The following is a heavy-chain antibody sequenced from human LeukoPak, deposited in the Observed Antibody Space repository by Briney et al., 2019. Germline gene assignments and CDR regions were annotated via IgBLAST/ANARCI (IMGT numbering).Heavy chain of an antibody. D-gene: IGHD3-3*01. CDR2: ISGSGGST. J-gene: IGHJ5*02. V-gene: IGHV3-23*01. CDR1: GFTFSSYA. CDR3: AKALRPYRITIFGVAPLNWFDP. Sequence: GGSLRLSCAASGFTFSSYAMSWVRQAPGKGLEWVSAISGSGGSTYYADSVKGRFTISRDNSKNTLYLQMNSLRAEDTAVYYCAKALRPYRITIFGVAPLNWFDPWGQGTLVTVSS.